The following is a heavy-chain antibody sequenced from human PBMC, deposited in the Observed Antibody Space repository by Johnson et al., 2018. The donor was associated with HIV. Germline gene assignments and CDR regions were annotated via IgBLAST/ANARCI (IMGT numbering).Heavy chain of an antibody. CDR2: ISYDGSNK. CDR1: GFTFSSYV. CDR3: ARERYCSSTSCYFSRPPDAFDI. J-gene: IGHJ3*02. D-gene: IGHD2-2*01. Sequence: QVQLVESGGGVVQPGRSLRLSCAASGFTFSSYVMHWVRQAPGKGLEWVAVISYDGSNKYYADSVKGRFTISRDNSKNTLYLQMNSLRAEDTAVYYCARERYCSSTSCYFSRPPDAFDIWGQGTMVTVSS. V-gene: IGHV3-30*04.